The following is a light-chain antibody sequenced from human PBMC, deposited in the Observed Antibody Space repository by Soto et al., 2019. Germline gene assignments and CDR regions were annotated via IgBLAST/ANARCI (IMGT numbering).Light chain of an antibody. CDR1: QNVDTKY. CDR3: HQHGRPPLP. CDR2: GAS. V-gene: IGKV3-20*01. J-gene: IGKJ4*01. Sequence: QTLVSVSWTAGVKITVSCRSSQNVDTKYLAWYQFKPGQAPRIIIFGASSRATGIPDRFIGSGSGTHFTLTICSLEPEDFALYYSHQHGRPPLPFRGGTNV.